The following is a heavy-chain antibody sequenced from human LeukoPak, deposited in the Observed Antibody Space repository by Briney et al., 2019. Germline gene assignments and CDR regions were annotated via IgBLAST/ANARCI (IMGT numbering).Heavy chain of an antibody. CDR1: GYTFTSYD. D-gene: IGHD6-19*01. CDR3: ARGLEPAALKQWLVDWRFDP. CDR2: MNPNSGNT. J-gene: IGHJ5*02. Sequence: ASVKVSCKASGYTFTSYDINWVRQATGQGLEWMGWMNPNSGNTGYAQKFQGRVTMIRNTSISTAYMELSSLRSEDTAVYYCARGLEPAALKQWLVDWRFDPWGQGTLVTVSS. V-gene: IGHV1-8*01.